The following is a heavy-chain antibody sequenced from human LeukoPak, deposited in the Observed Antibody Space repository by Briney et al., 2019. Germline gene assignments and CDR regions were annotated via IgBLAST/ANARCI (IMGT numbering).Heavy chain of an antibody. CDR1: GFSVSTNY. CDR2: IYSTGAT. D-gene: IGHD3-10*01. Sequence: GGSLRLSCAVSGFSVSTNYVSWVRQAPGKGLGWVSVIYSTGATFYADSVKGRFTTSRDNSKNTVNLQMNSLRPEDTAVYYCARDRGPGWFDPWGQGTPVTVSS. CDR3: ARDRGPGWFDP. V-gene: IGHV3-66*01. J-gene: IGHJ5*02.